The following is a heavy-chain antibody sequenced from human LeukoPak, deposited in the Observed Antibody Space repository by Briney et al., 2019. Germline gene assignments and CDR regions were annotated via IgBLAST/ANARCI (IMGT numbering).Heavy chain of an antibody. J-gene: IGHJ4*02. Sequence: ASVKVSCKASGYTFASYYMHWVRQAPGQGLEWMGWISAYNGNTNYAQKLQGRVTMTTDTSTSTAYMELRSLRSDDTAVYYCARDFHTAWGFRAAAGNFDYWGQGTLVTVSS. CDR2: ISAYNGNT. V-gene: IGHV1-18*04. CDR1: GYTFASYY. D-gene: IGHD6-13*01. CDR3: ARDFHTAWGFRAAAGNFDY.